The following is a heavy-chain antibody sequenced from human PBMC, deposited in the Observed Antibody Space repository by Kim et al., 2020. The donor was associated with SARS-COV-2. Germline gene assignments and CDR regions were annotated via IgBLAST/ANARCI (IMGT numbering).Heavy chain of an antibody. CDR2: INHSGST. CDR3: ARLSPGRKGSSRPYFYYYMDV. J-gene: IGHJ6*03. D-gene: IGHD6-6*01. CDR1: GGSFSGYY. Sequence: SETLSLTCAVYGGSFSGYYWSWIRQPPGKGLEWIGEINHSGSTNYNPSLKSRVTISVDTSKNQFSLKLNSVTAADTAVYYCARLSPGRKGSSRPYFYYYMDVWGKGTTVTVSS. V-gene: IGHV4-34*01.